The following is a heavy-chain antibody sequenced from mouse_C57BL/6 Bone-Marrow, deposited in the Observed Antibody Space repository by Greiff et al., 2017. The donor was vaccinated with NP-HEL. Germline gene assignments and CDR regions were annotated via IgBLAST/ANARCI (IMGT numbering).Heavy chain of an antibody. Sequence: QVQLKQSGAELVKPGASVKISCKASGYAFSSYWMNWVKQRPGKGLEWIGQIYPGDGDTNYNGKFKGKATLTADKSSSTAYMQLSSLTSEDSAVYFCARTGLGGTYAMDYWGQGTSVTVSS. CDR1: GYAFSSYW. CDR3: ARTGLGGTYAMDY. D-gene: IGHD3-1*01. J-gene: IGHJ4*01. V-gene: IGHV1-80*01. CDR2: IYPGDGDT.